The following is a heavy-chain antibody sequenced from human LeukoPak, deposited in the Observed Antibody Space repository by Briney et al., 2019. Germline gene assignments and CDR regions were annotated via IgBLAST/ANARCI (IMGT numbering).Heavy chain of an antibody. V-gene: IGHV3-23*01. D-gene: IGHD6-25*01. J-gene: IGHJ3*01. CDR2: ISGSGRNT. CDR1: GFIFNNYA. Sequence: GTLRLSCAASGFIFNNYALSWVRQTPGKGLEWVSAISGSGRNTYYADSVKGRFTISRDNSRSTVDLQMNSLRAEDTGIYYCARDEIPSGTWGQGTMVTVSS. CDR3: ARDEIPSGT.